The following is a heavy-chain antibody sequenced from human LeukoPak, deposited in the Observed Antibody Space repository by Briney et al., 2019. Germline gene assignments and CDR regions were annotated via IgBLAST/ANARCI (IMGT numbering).Heavy chain of an antibody. V-gene: IGHV3-48*02. CDR1: GFTFSSYS. CDR2: ISSDGRTI. D-gene: IGHD2-21*02. CDR3: ARENIVVVTAIRDAFDI. Sequence: GGSLRLSCAASGFTFSSYSMNWVRQAPGKGLEWVSYISSDGRTIYYADSVKGRFTISRDNAKNSLYLQMKSLRDEDTAVYYCARENIVVVTAIRDAFDIWGQGTMVTVSS. J-gene: IGHJ3*02.